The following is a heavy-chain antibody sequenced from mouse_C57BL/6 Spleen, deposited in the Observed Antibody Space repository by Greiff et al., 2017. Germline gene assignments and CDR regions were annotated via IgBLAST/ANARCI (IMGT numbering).Heavy chain of an antibody. D-gene: IGHD2-2*01. Sequence: VQLQQSGTVLARPGASVKMSCKTSGYTFTSYWMPWVKQRPGQGLEWIGAIYPGNSDTSYNQKFKGKAKLTAVTSANTAYMELSSLTTEYSAVYYCTGYDYAMDYWGQGTSVTVSS. J-gene: IGHJ4*01. CDR3: TGYDYAMDY. V-gene: IGHV1-5*01. CDR2: IYPGNSDT. CDR1: GYTFTSYW.